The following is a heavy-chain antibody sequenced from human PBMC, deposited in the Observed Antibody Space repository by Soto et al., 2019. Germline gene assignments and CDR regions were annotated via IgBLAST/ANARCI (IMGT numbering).Heavy chain of an antibody. CDR3: ARDPKTTGGQHWAFNYFDS. Sequence: QVRLVESGGGVVQPGRSLRLSCAASGFSFSISPMHWVRQAPGKGPEGVALISYDGTNKFYADSVKGRFTISRDNSKSTLYLHVDSLRPEDAAVYYCARDPKTTGGQHWAFNYFDSWGQGTLVTVSS. CDR2: ISYDGTNK. J-gene: IGHJ4*02. V-gene: IGHV3-30-3*01. D-gene: IGHD2-8*02. CDR1: GFSFSISP.